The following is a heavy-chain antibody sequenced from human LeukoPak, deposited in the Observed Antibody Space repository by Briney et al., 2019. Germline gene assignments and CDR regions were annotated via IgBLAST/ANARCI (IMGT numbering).Heavy chain of an antibody. D-gene: IGHD6-6*01. CDR1: GYTFTNYY. Sequence: ASVKVSCKASGYTFTNYYIHWVRQAPGQGLEWTGIINPSGGSTSYAQKFQGRVTMTRDTSASTVYMELSSLRSEDTAVYYCAREGPYSDSSRSRFDYWGQGTLVTVSS. V-gene: IGHV1-46*01. CDR2: INPSGGST. J-gene: IGHJ4*02. CDR3: AREGPYSDSSRSRFDY.